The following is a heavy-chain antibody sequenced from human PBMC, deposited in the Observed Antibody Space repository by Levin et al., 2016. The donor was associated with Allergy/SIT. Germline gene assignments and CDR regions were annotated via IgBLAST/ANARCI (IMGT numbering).Heavy chain of an antibody. CDR2: ISSSSSYI. Sequence: GESLKISCAASGFTFSSYSMNWVRQAPGKGLEWVSSISSSSSYIYYADSVKGRFTISRDNAKNSLYLQMNSLRAEDTAVYYCARDQWAYDFWSGYYTGGGGMDVWGQGTTVTVSS. CDR1: GFTFSSYS. V-gene: IGHV3-21*01. D-gene: IGHD3-3*01. J-gene: IGHJ6*02. CDR3: ARDQWAYDFWSGYYTGGGGMDV.